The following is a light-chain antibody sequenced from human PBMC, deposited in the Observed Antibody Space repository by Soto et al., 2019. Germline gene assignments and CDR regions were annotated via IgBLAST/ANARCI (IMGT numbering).Light chain of an antibody. CDR1: QSVNTY. Sequence: EVVLTQSPATLSLSPGERATLSCRASQSVNTYLAWYQHKPGQAPRLLIYDASNRATGIPARFSGSGSGTGFTLTISRLGTEDSATYYCPQRSKWPPYPFGQGTKLEIQ. CDR3: PQRSKWPPYP. V-gene: IGKV3-11*01. J-gene: IGKJ2*01. CDR2: DAS.